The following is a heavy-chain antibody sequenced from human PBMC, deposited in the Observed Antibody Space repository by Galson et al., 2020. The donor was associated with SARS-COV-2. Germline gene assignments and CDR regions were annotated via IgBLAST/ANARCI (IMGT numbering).Heavy chain of an antibody. CDR2: IYYSGST. D-gene: IGHD3-3*01. J-gene: IGHJ5*02. CDR1: GGSISSSSYY. Sequence: SETLSLTCTVSGGSISSSSYYWGWIRQPPGKGLEWIGSIYYSGSTYYNPSLKSRVTISVDTSKNQFSLKLSSVTAADTAVYYCARHERDFWSGYLNWFDPWGQGTLVTVSS. CDR3: ARHERDFWSGYLNWFDP. V-gene: IGHV4-39*01.